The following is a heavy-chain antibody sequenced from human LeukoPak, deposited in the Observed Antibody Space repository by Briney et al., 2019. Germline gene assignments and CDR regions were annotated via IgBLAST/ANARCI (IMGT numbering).Heavy chain of an antibody. CDR3: AREIFGVVISYRNTSY. Sequence: GGSLRLSCAASGIIFRSYWMHWVRQVPGKGLMWVSRISPDGTTTTYTDSVKGRFTIPRDNAKNSLYLQMNSLRAEDTAVYYCAREIFGVVISYRNTSYWGQGTLVTVSS. J-gene: IGHJ4*02. D-gene: IGHD3-3*01. CDR2: ISPDGTTT. V-gene: IGHV3-74*01. CDR1: GIIFRSYW.